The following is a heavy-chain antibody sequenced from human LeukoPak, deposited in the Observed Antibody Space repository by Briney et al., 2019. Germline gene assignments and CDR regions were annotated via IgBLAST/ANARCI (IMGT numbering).Heavy chain of an antibody. CDR1: GFTFTSSA. V-gene: IGHV1-58*02. CDR2: IVVGSGNT. D-gene: IGHD5-18*01. Sequence: ASVKVSCKASGFTFTSSAMQWVRQARGQRLEWIGWIVVGSGNTNYAQKFQERVTITRDMSISTAYMELSSLRSEDTAVYYCAATIRGTAMVTSPIFDYWGQGTLVTVSS. CDR3: AATIRGTAMVTSPIFDY. J-gene: IGHJ4*02.